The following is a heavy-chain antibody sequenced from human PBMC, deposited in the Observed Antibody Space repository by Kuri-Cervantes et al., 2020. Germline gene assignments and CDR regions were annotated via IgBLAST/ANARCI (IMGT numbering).Heavy chain of an antibody. D-gene: IGHD7-27*01. CDR1: GFTFSSYS. Sequence: GESLKISCAASGFTFSSYSMNWVRQAPGKGLEWVSSISSSSSYTYYADSVKGRFTISRDNAKNSLYLQMNSLRAEDTAVYYCARVAPWAGLGMSHWGQGTLVTVSS. CDR3: ARVAPWAGLGMSH. J-gene: IGHJ4*02. V-gene: IGHV3-21*01. CDR2: ISSSSSYT.